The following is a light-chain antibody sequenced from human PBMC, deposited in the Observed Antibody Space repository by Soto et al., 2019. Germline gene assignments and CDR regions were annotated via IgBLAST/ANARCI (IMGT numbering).Light chain of an antibody. J-gene: IGKJ2*01. Sequence: EIVLTQSPGTLSLSPGERATLSCRASQSVSSSYLAWHQQKPGQAPRLLIYGASSRATGIPDRFSGSGSGTDFTLTISRLEPEDFAVYYCQQYGSSTPTFGQGTKLEI. CDR1: QSVSSSY. CDR3: QQYGSSTPT. V-gene: IGKV3-20*01. CDR2: GAS.